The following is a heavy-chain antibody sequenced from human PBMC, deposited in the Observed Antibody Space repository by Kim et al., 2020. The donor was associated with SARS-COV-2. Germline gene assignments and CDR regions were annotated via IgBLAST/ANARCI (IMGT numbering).Heavy chain of an antibody. CDR3: ARQGGRYFDWLLSHFDI. CDR2: IYYSGST. D-gene: IGHD3-9*01. CDR1: GGSISSSSYY. J-gene: IGHJ3*02. V-gene: IGHV4-39*01. Sequence: SETLSLTCTVSGGSISSSSYYWGWIRQPPGKGLEWIGSIYYSGSTYYNPSLKSRVTISVDTSKNQFSLKLSSVTAADTAVYYCARQGGRYFDWLLSHFDIWGQGTMVTVSS.